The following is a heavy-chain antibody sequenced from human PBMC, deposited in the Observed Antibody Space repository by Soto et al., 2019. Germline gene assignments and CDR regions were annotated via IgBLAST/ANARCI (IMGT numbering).Heavy chain of an antibody. CDR2: ISNTGGGT. Sequence: EVQLVESGGGLVPPGGSLGLSCAASGFTFTRFAMSWVRQAPGKGLEWVATISNTGGGTHYAHSVKGRFTISRDNSKYSVSLQMKSTSAEDKAIYYWSKERGSGQYCSGDGCHYFLDSWGQGTLVTVSS. V-gene: IGHV3-23*04. J-gene: IGHJ4*02. CDR3: SKERGSGQYCSGDGCHYFLDS. D-gene: IGHD2-15*01. CDR1: GFTFTRFA.